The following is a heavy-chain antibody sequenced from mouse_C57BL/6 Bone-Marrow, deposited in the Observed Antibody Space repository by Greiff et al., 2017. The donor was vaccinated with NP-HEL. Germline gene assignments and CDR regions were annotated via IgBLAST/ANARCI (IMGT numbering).Heavy chain of an antibody. V-gene: IGHV3-6*01. CDR3: AREGGYDEVDY. CDR1: GYSITSGYY. CDR2: ISYDGSN. J-gene: IGHJ2*01. D-gene: IGHD2-2*01. Sequence: EVQLQQSGPGLVKPSQSLSLTCSVTGYSITSGYYWNWIRQFPGNKLEWMGYISYDGSNNYNPSLKNRISITRDTSKNQFFLKLNSVTTEDTATYYCAREGGYDEVDYWGQGTTLTVSS.